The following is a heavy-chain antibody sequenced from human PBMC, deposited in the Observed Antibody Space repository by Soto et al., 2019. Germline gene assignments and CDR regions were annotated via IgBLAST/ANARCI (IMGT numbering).Heavy chain of an antibody. CDR2: IYHSGST. V-gene: IGHV4-30-2*01. CDR1: GGSISSGGYS. D-gene: IGHD2-15*01. CDR3: ARHPGYCSGGSCNGQYTLDV. J-gene: IGHJ6*02. Sequence: PSETLSLTCAVSGGSISSGGYSWSWIRQPPGKGLEWIGYIYHSGSTYYNPSLKSRVTISVDRSKNHFSLDLTSVTATDTAVYFCARHPGYCSGGSCNGQYTLDVWGQGTTVTVSS.